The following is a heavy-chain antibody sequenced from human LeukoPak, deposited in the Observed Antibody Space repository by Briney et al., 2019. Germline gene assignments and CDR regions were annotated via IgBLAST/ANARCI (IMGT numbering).Heavy chain of an antibody. CDR3: VRRHDY. Sequence: GGSLRLSCVASGFDVNDNFMLWIRQAPGQGLEWISIIYASGGAFHSESVNGRFSAFRDTSKNTIFLQMNNLRAADTAMYYCVRRHDYWGQGTLVTVSS. V-gene: IGHV3-53*01. J-gene: IGHJ4*02. CDR1: GFDVNDNF. CDR2: IYASGGA.